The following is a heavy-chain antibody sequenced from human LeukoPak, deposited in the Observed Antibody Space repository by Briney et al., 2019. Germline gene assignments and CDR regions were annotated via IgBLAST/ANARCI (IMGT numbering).Heavy chain of an antibody. D-gene: IGHD3-10*01. V-gene: IGHV4-4*02. Sequence: SGTLSLTCAVSGGSISSSNWWSWVRQPPGKGLEWIGEIYHSGSTNYNPSLKGRVTISVDKSKNQFSLKLSSVTAADTAVYYCARGLGSGTRAFDIWGQGTMVTVPS. CDR2: IYHSGST. J-gene: IGHJ3*02. CDR3: ARGLGSGTRAFDI. CDR1: GGSISSSNW.